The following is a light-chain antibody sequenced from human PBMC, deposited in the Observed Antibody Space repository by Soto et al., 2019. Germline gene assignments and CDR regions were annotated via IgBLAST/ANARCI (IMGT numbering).Light chain of an antibody. Sequence: EVVLTQSPATLSLSPGERATLSCRASQSVWSYLAWYQQKLGQAPRLLIYDASNRATGIPARFSGSGSGTDFTLTISSLEPEDFAVYYCQQRSNWPLFTFGPGTKVDIK. V-gene: IGKV3-11*01. J-gene: IGKJ3*01. CDR1: QSVWSY. CDR2: DAS. CDR3: QQRSNWPLFT.